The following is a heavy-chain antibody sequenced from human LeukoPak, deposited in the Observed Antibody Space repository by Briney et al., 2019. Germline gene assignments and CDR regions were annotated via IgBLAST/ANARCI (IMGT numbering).Heavy chain of an antibody. CDR3: TRPIVATTSDFDY. CDR2: IRNKANTYAT. D-gene: IGHD5-12*01. J-gene: IGHJ4*02. Sequence: GGSLRLSXAASGFTFSGSAMHWVRQTSGKGLEWVGRIRNKANTYATAYAASVKGRFTISRDDSKNTAYLQMNSLRTEDTAVYYCTRPIVATTSDFDYWGQGTLVTVSS. V-gene: IGHV3-73*01. CDR1: GFTFSGSA.